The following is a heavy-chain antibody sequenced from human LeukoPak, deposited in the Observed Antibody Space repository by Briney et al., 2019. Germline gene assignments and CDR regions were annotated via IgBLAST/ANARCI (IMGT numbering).Heavy chain of an antibody. D-gene: IGHD1-26*01. CDR2: IRDDGSEK. CDR1: GFTFNDYW. V-gene: IGHV3-7*03. J-gene: IGHJ4*02. Sequence: GGSLRLSCVASGFTFNDYWMMWVRQAPGKGPEWVANIRDDGSEKNYVDSVKGRFTISRDNAQMSLFLQMNSLRVDDTAVYYCTTARKAGGRDPRFNYGGQGTLVTVSS. CDR3: TTARKAGGRDPRFNY.